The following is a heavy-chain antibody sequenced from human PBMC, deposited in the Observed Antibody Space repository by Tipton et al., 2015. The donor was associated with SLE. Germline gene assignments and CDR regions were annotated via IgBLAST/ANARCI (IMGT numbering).Heavy chain of an antibody. CDR3: TSLSAPSDY. CDR1: GFTFTNLW. CDR2: IDSQGSMN. J-gene: IGHJ4*02. Sequence: SLRLSCAASGFTFTNLWMHWVRQVPGKGLEWVAEIDSQGSMNAYVDSVKDRFNIYRDNAKKTLFLEMNSLRVEDTAVYYCTSLSAPSDYWGQGTLVTVSS. V-gene: IGHV3-74*03.